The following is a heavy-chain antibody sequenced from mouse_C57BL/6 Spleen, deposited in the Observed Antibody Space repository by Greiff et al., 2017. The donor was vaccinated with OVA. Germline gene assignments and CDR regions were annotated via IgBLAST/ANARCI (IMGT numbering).Heavy chain of an antibody. CDR2: IYPGDGDT. CDR1: GYAFSSSW. J-gene: IGHJ2*01. Sequence: VQLQQSGPELVKPGASVKISCKASGYAFSSSWMNWVKQRPGQGLEWIGRIYPGDGDTNYNGKFKGKATLTADTSSRTAYMQLSSLTSEDSAVYFCARIYDGYPHYFDYWGQGTTLTVSS. CDR3: ARIYDGYPHYFDY. D-gene: IGHD2-3*01. V-gene: IGHV1-82*01.